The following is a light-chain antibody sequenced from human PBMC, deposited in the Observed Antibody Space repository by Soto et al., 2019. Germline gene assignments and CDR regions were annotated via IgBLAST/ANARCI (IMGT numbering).Light chain of an antibody. Sequence: QSALTQPPSASGSPGQSVTISCTGTSSDVGGYNYVSWYQQHPGKAPKVMICEVSERPSGVPDRFSGSKSGNTASLTVSGLQAEDEPDYYCSSYAGSVLFGGGTKVTVL. CDR3: SSYAGSVL. J-gene: IGLJ2*01. CDR2: EVS. CDR1: SSDVGGYNY. V-gene: IGLV2-8*01.